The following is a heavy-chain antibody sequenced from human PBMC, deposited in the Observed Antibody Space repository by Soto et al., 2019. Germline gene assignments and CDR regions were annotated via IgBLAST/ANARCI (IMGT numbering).Heavy chain of an antibody. D-gene: IGHD6-13*01. CDR3: ARDGGSWFPSTLYYFDY. CDR1: GGSFSGYY. J-gene: IGHJ4*02. CDR2: INHSGST. V-gene: IGHV4-34*01. Sequence: SETLSLTCAVYGGSFSGYYWSWIRQPPGKGLEWIGEINHSGSTNYNPSLKSRVTISVDTSKNQFSLKLSSVTAADTAVYYCARDGGSWFPSTLYYFDYWGQGTLVTVSS.